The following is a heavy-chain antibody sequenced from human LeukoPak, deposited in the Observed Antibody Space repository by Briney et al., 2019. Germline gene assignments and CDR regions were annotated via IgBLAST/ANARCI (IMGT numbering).Heavy chain of an antibody. CDR2: INRSGST. CDR3: ARGRSYYDSSGYYYYYYYYMDV. D-gene: IGHD3-22*01. J-gene: IGHJ6*03. V-gene: IGHV4-34*01. Sequence: SETLSLTCAVYGGSFSGYYCSWIRQPPGKGLEWIGEINRSGSTNYNPSLKSRVTISVDTSKNQFSLKLSSVTAADTAVYYCARGRSYYDSSGYYYYYYYYMDVWGKGTTVTVSS. CDR1: GGSFSGYY.